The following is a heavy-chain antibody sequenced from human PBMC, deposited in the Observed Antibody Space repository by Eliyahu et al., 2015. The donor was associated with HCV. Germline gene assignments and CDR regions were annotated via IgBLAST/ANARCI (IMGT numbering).Heavy chain of an antibody. CDR2: IYTSGST. CDR1: GGSISSGSYY. Sequence: QVQLQESGPGLVKPSQTLSLTCTVSGGSISSGSYYWSWIRQPAGKGLEWVGGIYTSGSTNYNPSLKSRVTISVDTSKNQFSLKLSSVTAADTAVYYCARAHRSSWTGWYFDLWGRGTLVTVSS. V-gene: IGHV4-61*02. J-gene: IGHJ2*01. CDR3: ARAHRSSWTGWYFDL. D-gene: IGHD6-13*01.